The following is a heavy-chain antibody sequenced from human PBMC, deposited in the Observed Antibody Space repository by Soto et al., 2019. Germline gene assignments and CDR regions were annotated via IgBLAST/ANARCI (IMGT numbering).Heavy chain of an antibody. CDR1: GASTVSHYH. V-gene: IGHV4-31*02. D-gene: IGHD1-26*01. Sequence: QVQLQESGPGLVKPSQTLSLICSVSGASTVSHYHWTWIRQPPGKGLEWMGYIFNSGTTFYNPSLTSRLSISMDTSGNHFSLELRSVTAADTAVYYCALALGPTTGLDYWGHGTLVTVSS. J-gene: IGHJ4*01. CDR2: IFNSGTT. CDR3: ALALGPTTGLDY.